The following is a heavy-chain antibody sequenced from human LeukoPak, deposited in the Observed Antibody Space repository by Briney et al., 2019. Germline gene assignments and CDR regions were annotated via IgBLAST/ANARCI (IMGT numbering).Heavy chain of an antibody. V-gene: IGHV3-73*01. D-gene: IGHD2-15*01. CDR3: TGSLGYCSGGSCYGPDY. J-gene: IGHJ4*02. CDR1: GFTFSGSS. CDR2: IRSKANGDAT. Sequence: GGSLRLSCAASGFTFSGSSMHWVRQASGKGLEWVGRIRSKANGDATAYAASVKGRFTISRDDSKNTAYLQMNSLKTEDTAVYSCTGSLGYCSGGSCYGPDYWGQGALVTVSS.